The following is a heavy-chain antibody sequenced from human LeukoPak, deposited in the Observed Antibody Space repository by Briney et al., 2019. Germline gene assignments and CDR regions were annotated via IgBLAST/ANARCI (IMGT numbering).Heavy chain of an antibody. CDR3: ARVRLREGFAGNWFDX. D-gene: IGHD3-16*01. V-gene: IGHV4-39*07. CDR1: GGSISSSSYY. J-gene: IGHJ5*02. Sequence: PSETLSLTCAVSGGSISSSSYYWGWIRQPPRKGLEWIGSIYYSGSTYYNPSLKSRVTISVATSKNQFSLKLSSVTAADTAVYYCARVRLREGFAGNWFDXWGQGTLVTVSS. CDR2: IYYSGST.